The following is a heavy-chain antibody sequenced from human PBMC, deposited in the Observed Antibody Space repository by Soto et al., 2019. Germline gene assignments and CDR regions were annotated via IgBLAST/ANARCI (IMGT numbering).Heavy chain of an antibody. D-gene: IGHD6-19*01. J-gene: IGHJ4*02. CDR2: IYNGGRT. CDR1: GASVSSYY. V-gene: IGHV4-59*02. Sequence: QVQLQESGPGLVKTSETMSLTCTASGASVSSYYWSWIRQPPGKGLEWIGHIYNGGRTNYNPSLKSLVIISVDRSNNQFSLKLTSVTAADTAVYYCARTTGWPGFDFWGQGALVTVSS. CDR3: ARTTGWPGFDF.